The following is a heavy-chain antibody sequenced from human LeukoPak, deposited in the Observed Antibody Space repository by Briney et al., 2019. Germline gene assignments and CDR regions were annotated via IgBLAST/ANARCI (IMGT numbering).Heavy chain of an antibody. Sequence: SETLSLTCTVSGGSISSYYWSWLRQPAGKGLEWIGRIYTSGSSNYNPSLKRRVTMSLDTSKNQFSLQLSSVTAADTAVYYCARDRAAAGLHYVMDVWGQGTTVTVSS. J-gene: IGHJ6*02. D-gene: IGHD6-13*01. CDR3: ARDRAAAGLHYVMDV. V-gene: IGHV4-4*07. CDR2: IYTSGSS. CDR1: GGSISSYY.